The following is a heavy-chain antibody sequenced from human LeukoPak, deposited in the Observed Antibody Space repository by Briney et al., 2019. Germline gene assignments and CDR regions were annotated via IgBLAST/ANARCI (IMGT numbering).Heavy chain of an antibody. V-gene: IGHV1-8*01. J-gene: IGHJ4*02. CDR2: INPNSGNT. CDR3: TRVPRESYSH. Sequence: GASVKVSCKASGYTFTRHDINWVRQATGQGLEWVGYINPNSGNTGYAQKFQGRVTLTRDTSINTAYMELTSLRSEDTAVYYCTRVPRESYSHWGQGTLVTVSS. D-gene: IGHD1-26*01. CDR1: GYTFTRHD.